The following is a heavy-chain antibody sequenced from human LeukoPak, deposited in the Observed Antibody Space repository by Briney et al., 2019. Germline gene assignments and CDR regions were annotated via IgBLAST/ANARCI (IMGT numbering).Heavy chain of an antibody. CDR1: GGSFSGYY. Sequence: SETLSLTCAVYGGSFSGYYWSWIRQPPGKGLEWIGEINHSGSTNYNPSLKSRVTISVDTSKNQFSLKLSSVTAADTAVYYCTGVESDEDGSGSYSSIDYWGQGTLVTVSS. J-gene: IGHJ4*02. CDR2: INHSGST. V-gene: IGHV4-34*01. D-gene: IGHD3-10*01. CDR3: TGVESDEDGSGSYSSIDY.